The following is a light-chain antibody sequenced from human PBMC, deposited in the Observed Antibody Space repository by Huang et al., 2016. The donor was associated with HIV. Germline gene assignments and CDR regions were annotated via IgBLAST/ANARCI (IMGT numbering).Light chain of an antibody. CDR1: QNVSSSY. CDR3: QQYGSSPLLT. J-gene: IGKJ4*01. Sequence: EIVLTQSPGTLSLSPGERATLSCRASQNVSSSYLAWYQQKPGQAPRLLIYGASSRATGIPDRVSGSGSGTDFTLTISRLEPEDFAVYYCQQYGSSPLLTFGGGTKVEIK. V-gene: IGKV3-20*01. CDR2: GAS.